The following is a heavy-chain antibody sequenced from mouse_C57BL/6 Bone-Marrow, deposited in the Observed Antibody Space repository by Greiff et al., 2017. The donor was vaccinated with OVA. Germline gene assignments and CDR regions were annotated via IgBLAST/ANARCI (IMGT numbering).Heavy chain of an antibody. CDR1: GYTFTSYW. D-gene: IGHD2-3*01. Sequence: QVQLKQPGAELVKPGASVKVSCKASGYTFTSYWMHWVKQRPGQGLEWIGRIHPSDSDTNYNQKFKGKATLTVDKSSSTAYMQLSSLTSEDSAVYYCAPYDGYSPWFAYWGQGTLVTVSA. CDR3: APYDGYSPWFAY. J-gene: IGHJ3*01. CDR2: IHPSDSDT. V-gene: IGHV1-74*01.